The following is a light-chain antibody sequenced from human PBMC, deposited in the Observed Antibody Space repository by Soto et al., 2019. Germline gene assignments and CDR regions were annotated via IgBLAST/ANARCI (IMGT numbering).Light chain of an antibody. CDR2: EGS. Sequence: QSVLTQPASVSGSPGQSITISCTGTSSDVGSYNLVSWYQQHPGKAPKLMIYEGSKRPSGVSNRFSGSKSGNTASLTISGPQAEDEADYYCCSYAGSSTLVVFGGGTKLTVL. CDR1: SSDVGSYNL. J-gene: IGLJ2*01. CDR3: CSYAGSSTLVV. V-gene: IGLV2-23*01.